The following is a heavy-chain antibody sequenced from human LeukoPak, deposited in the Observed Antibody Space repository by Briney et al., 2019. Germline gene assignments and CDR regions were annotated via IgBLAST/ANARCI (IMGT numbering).Heavy chain of an antibody. D-gene: IGHD1-1*01. CDR2: VYYSGST. V-gene: IGHV4-39*01. CDR1: GASISSSDYY. CDR3: ARHGNWEPFDY. Sequence: SETLSLTCVLSGASISSSDYYWAWIRQPPGKGLEWIGTVYYSGSTYYNPSLKGRLTISVATSNNSISLKVTSLTAADTAVYYWARHGNWEPFDYWGQGSLVTVSS. J-gene: IGHJ4*02.